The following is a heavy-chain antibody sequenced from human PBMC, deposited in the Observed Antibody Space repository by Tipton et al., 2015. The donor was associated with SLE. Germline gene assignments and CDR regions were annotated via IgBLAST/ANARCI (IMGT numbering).Heavy chain of an antibody. CDR1: GFRFSGSA. Sequence: SLRLSCVASGFRFSGSAIHWVRQASGKGMEWVGHIRSKHNSYATAYAASVKGSFTIPRDDSENTAYLQMNTLKTEDTAVYYCTRRPDILTGYYYMDVWGKGATVTVSS. J-gene: IGHJ6*03. V-gene: IGHV3-73*01. D-gene: IGHD3-9*01. CDR2: IRSKHNSYAT. CDR3: TRRPDILTGYYYMDV.